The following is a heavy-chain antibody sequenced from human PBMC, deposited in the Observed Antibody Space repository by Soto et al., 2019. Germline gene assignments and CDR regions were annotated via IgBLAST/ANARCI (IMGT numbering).Heavy chain of an antibody. CDR2: IYHSGST. J-gene: IGHJ4*02. CDR1: GDPISSSFW. D-gene: IGHD3-9*01. V-gene: IGHV4-4*02. CDR3: ARVKAYDILTGYYPPYYFDY. Sequence: SETLSLTCVVSGDPISSSFWWSWVRQSPGKGLEWIGEIYHSGSTNYNPSLKSRVTISVDKSKNQFSLKLSSVTAADTAVYYCARVKAYDILTGYYPPYYFDYWGQGTLVTVSS.